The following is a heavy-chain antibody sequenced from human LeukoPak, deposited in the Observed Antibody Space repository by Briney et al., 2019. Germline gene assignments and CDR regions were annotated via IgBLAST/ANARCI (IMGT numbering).Heavy chain of an antibody. CDR1: GGSFSGYY. Sequence: SETLSLTCAVYGGSFSGYYWSWIRQPPGKGLEWIGEINHSGSTNYNPSLKSRVTISVDTSKNQFSLKLSSVTAADTAVYYCARGAVAGTGIYFFDYWGQGTLVTVSS. CDR2: INHSGST. J-gene: IGHJ4*02. CDR3: ARGAVAGTGIYFFDY. V-gene: IGHV4-34*01. D-gene: IGHD6-19*01.